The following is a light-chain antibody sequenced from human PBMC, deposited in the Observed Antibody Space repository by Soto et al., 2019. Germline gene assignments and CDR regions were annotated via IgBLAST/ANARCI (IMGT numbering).Light chain of an antibody. J-gene: IGLJ3*02. CDR3: CSHAGSYTWV. V-gene: IGLV2-11*01. CDR1: SSDVGGYTY. CDR2: DVT. Sequence: QSALTQPRSVSGSPGQSVTISCTGTSSDVGGYTYVSWYQQHPGQAPKLMIYDVTKRPSGVPDRFSGSKSGNTASLTISGLQAEDEADYYCCSHAGSYTWVFGGGTKVTVL.